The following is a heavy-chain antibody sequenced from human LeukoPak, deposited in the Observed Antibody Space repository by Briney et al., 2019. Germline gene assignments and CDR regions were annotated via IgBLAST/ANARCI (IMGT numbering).Heavy chain of an antibody. J-gene: IGHJ4*02. CDR3: ARGGSGSGWSPY. CDR2: INSGGSNT. CDR1: GFSFSDYW. D-gene: IGHD6-19*01. V-gene: IGHV3-74*01. Sequence: GGSLRLSCAASGFSFSDYWMHWVRQAPGKGLVWVSRINSGGSNTDYADSVKGRFSISRDNAKNTLYLQMNSRRAEDTAVYYCARGGSGSGWSPYWGQGTLVTVSS.